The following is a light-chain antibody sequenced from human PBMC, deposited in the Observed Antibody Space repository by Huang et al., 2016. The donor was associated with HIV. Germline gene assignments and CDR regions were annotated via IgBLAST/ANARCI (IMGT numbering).Light chain of an antibody. Sequence: DIVMTQSPDSLAVSLGERATINCKSGQSILYSSNNKNYLAWFQQKPGQPPKLLIYWASTRASGVPDRFSGSGSGTDFTLTFSGLQADDVAVYYCQQYYTTPWTFGQGTKVEIK. J-gene: IGKJ1*01. CDR2: WAS. V-gene: IGKV4-1*01. CDR3: QQYYTTPWT. CDR1: QSILYSSNNKNY.